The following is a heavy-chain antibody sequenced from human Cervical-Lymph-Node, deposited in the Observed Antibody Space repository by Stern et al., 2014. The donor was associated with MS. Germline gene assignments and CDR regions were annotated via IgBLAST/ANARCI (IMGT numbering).Heavy chain of an antibody. D-gene: IGHD3-10*01. V-gene: IGHV4-31*03. CDR3: AIADDGFGELAA. CDR2: IFYTGST. CDR1: GASVNSGGYY. Sequence: QVQLQESGPGLVRPSQTLSLSCTVSGASVNSGGYYWTWIRQHPGKGLVWIGYIFYTGSTYYKLSLRSRVTISMDTSKNQFSLRLTSVTAAGTAVYYCAIADDGFGELAAWGQGTLVAVSS. J-gene: IGHJ4*02.